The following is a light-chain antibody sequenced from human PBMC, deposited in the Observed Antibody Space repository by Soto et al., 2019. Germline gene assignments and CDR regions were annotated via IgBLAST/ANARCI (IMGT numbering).Light chain of an antibody. CDR2: GAS. V-gene: IGKV3-20*01. Sequence: EIVLTQSPGTLSLSPGERATLSCRASQSISSTFLAWYQHKPGQAPRVLIYGASRRATGIPDRFSGSGSGTHFTLTISRLEPEDFALYYCQQYYSSWTFGQGTKVEMK. CDR1: QSISSTF. J-gene: IGKJ1*01. CDR3: QQYYSSWT.